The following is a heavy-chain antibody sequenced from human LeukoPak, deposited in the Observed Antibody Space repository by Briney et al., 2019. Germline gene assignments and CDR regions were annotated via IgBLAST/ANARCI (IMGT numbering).Heavy chain of an antibody. CDR2: INPNSGGT. CDR1: GYTFTGYY. Sequence: ASVKVSCKASGYTFTGYYMHWVRQAPGQGLEWMGWINPNSGGTNYAQKFQGRVTMTRDTSISTAYMKLSRLRSDGTAVYYSARNLSGWYWVDAFDIWGQGTMVTVSS. J-gene: IGHJ3*02. D-gene: IGHD6-19*01. V-gene: IGHV1-2*02. CDR3: ARNLSGWYWVDAFDI.